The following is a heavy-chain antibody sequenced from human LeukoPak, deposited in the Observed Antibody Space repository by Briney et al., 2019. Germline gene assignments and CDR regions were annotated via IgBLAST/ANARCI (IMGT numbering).Heavy chain of an antibody. CDR2: IYYSGST. CDR3: ARGGRDGYNYDY. V-gene: IGHV4-59*01. CDR1: GGSISSYY. D-gene: IGHD5-12*01. J-gene: IGHJ4*02. Sequence: SETLSLTCTVSGGSISSYYWSWIRQPPGKGLEWIAYIYYSGSTNYNPFLKSRVTISVDTSKNQFSLKLSSVTAADTAVYYCARGGRDGYNYDYWGQGTLVTVSS.